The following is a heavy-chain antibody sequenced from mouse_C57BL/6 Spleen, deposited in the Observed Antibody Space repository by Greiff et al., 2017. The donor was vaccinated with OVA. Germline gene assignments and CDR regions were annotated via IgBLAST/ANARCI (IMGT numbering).Heavy chain of an antibody. Sequence: QVQLQQPGDELVKPGASVKMSCKASGYTFTSYWITWVKQRPGQGLEWIGDIYPGSGSTNYNEKFKSKATLTVDTSSSTAYMQLSSLTSEDSAVYYCARETGKGSPWYFDVWGTGTTVTVSS. CDR3: ARETGKGSPWYFDV. CDR1: GYTFTSYW. V-gene: IGHV1-55*01. D-gene: IGHD4-1*01. CDR2: IYPGSGST. J-gene: IGHJ1*03.